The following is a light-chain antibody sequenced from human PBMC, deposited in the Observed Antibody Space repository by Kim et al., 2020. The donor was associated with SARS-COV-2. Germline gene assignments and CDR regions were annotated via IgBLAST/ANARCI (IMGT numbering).Light chain of an antibody. CDR1: QSVTSNY. CDR3: HQYVGSPWA. V-gene: IGKV3-20*01. Sequence: EIVLTQSPGTLSLSPGERATLSCKASQSVTSNYLAWYQHKPGQAPRLLIYGASSRATGIPDRFSGSGSGTDFTLTITRLEPEEFAVYYCHQYVGSPWAFGQGTKVDIK. CDR2: GAS. J-gene: IGKJ1*01.